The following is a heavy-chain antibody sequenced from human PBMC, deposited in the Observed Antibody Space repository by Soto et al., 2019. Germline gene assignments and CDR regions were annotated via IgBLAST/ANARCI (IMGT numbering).Heavy chain of an antibody. Sequence: GGSLRLSCAASGFSFRNYAMSWVRQAPGKGLEWISTLTGSSSNIYYADSVKGRFAISRDNSRNTLYLQMNSLTAEDTAVYYCANGRATYGLLTHDYWGQGTLVTVSS. J-gene: IGHJ4*02. CDR3: ANGRATYGLLTHDY. CDR2: LTGSSSNI. CDR1: GFSFRNYA. V-gene: IGHV3-23*01. D-gene: IGHD3-10*01.